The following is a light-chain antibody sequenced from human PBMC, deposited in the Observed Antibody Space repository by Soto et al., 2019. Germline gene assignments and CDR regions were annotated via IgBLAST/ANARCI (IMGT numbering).Light chain of an antibody. CDR1: QDISSY. V-gene: IGKV1-9*01. CDR3: QQVHDYPIT. J-gene: IGKJ4*01. Sequence: DIQLTQSQSFLSASVGDRVTVTCRSSQDISSYLAWYQQKPGKAPKILIYGASTLQSGIPPRFGGSGSGTAFTLTISSLQPEDFATYFCQQVHDYPITFGGGTKVDIK. CDR2: GAS.